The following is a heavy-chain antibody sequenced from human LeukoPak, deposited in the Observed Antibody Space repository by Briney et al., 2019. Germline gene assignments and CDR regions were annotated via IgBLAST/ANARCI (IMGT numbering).Heavy chain of an antibody. CDR1: GITLSNYG. V-gene: IGHV3-23*01. CDR3: AKRGVVIRVILVGFHKEAYYFDS. D-gene: IGHD3-10*01. J-gene: IGHJ4*02. CDR2: ISGSGGGT. Sequence: GGSLRLSCAVSGITLSNYGMTWVRQTPGKGLEWVAGISGSGGGTNYADSVKGRFTISRDNSKNTLYLQMNSLRAEDTAVYFCAKRGVVIRVILVGFHKEAYYFDSWGQGALVTVSS.